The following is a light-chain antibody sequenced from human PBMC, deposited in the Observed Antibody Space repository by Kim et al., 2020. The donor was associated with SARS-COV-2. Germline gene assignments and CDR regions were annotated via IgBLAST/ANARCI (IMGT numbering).Light chain of an antibody. V-gene: IGKV3-20*01. J-gene: IGKJ1*01. Sequence: SPEDRATRSCRARASISRSYSAAYQQKPGQAQRLLICEESSRATGIPDRFSGSGSGRDFTLTISRLEPEECAVYYCQQYVSSPRTFGQGTKVEIK. CDR1: ASISRSY. CDR2: EES. CDR3: QQYVSSPRT.